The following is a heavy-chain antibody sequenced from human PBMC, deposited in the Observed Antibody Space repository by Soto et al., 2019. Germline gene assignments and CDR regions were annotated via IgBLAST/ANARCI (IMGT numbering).Heavy chain of an antibody. J-gene: IGHJ6*02. Sequence: QVQLVESGGGVVQPGRSLRLSCAASGFTFSSYGMHWVRQAPGKGLEWVAVISYDGSNKYYADSVKGRFTISREKSKNTLYLQMNSLRAEDTAVYYCAKDRAHLNYGSGSYFVYYGMDVWGQGTTVTFSS. CDR2: ISYDGSNK. CDR3: AKDRAHLNYGSGSYFVYYGMDV. CDR1: GFTFSSYG. V-gene: IGHV3-30*18. D-gene: IGHD3-10*01.